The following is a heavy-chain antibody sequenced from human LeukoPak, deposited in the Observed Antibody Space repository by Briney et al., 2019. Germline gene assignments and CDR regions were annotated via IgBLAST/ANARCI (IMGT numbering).Heavy chain of an antibody. J-gene: IGHJ4*02. Sequence: GRSRRLSCAASGFTFDDYAMHWVRQAPGKGLEWVSGISWNSGSIGYADSVKGRFTISRDNAENTLFLQMDSLRVEDTGHYYGARDLGARGHWGQGTLVIVAS. CDR2: ISWNSGSI. D-gene: IGHD3-16*01. V-gene: IGHV3-9*01. CDR1: GFTFDDYA. CDR3: ARDLGARGH.